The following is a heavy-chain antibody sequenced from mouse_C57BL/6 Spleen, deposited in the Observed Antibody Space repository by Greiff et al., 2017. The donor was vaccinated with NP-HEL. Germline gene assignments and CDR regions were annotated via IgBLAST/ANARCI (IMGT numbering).Heavy chain of an antibody. J-gene: IGHJ2*01. D-gene: IGHD2-3*01. Sequence: QVTLKVSGPGILQPSQTLSLTCSFSGFSLSTFGMGVGWIRPPSGMGLEWLAHIWWDDDKYYNPALKSRLTISKYTSKNKVFLKIANVDTADTATYYCARKYDGYYCDYWGQGTTLTVAS. CDR3: ARKYDGYYCDY. CDR2: IWWDDDK. V-gene: IGHV8-8*01. CDR1: GFSLSTFGMG.